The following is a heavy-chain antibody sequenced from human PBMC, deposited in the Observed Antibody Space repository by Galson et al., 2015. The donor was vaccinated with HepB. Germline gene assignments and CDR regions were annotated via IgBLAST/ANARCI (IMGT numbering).Heavy chain of an antibody. CDR2: ISGSGGST. D-gene: IGHD3-16*02. J-gene: IGHJ3*02. CDR3: AKEDMITFGGVIGTDAFDI. CDR1: GFTFSSYA. Sequence: SLRLSCAASGFTFSSYAMSWVCQAPGKGLEWVSAISGSGGSTYYADSVKGRFTISRDNSKNTLYLQMNSLRAEDTAVYYCAKEDMITFGGVIGTDAFDIWGQGTMVTVSS. V-gene: IGHV3-23*01.